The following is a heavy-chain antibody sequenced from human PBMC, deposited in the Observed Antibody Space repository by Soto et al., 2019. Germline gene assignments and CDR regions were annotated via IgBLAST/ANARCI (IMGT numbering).Heavy chain of an antibody. J-gene: IGHJ6*02. CDR1: GGIFTNNA. V-gene: IGHV1-69*01. D-gene: IGHD5-18*01. Sequence: QVQEVQSGAEVKKPGSSVKVSCKVSGGIFTNNAISWVRQAPGQGLEWLGGVIPLFDTAYYAEIFRGRLMIAADGATTTAYMELSGLTSADTVVYFCATGGHNDGYNFYHGMDVWGQGTTVTVS. CDR2: VIPLFDTA. CDR3: ATGGHNDGYNFYHGMDV.